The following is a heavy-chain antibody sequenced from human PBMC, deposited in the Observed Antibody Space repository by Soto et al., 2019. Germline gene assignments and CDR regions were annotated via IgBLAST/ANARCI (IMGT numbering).Heavy chain of an antibody. CDR2: IRAGDDKT. V-gene: IGHV1-3*01. Sequence: QVQLVQSGAEVKKPGASVKLSCRAVGYHVTTQTMNWVRQAPGQRLEWMGWIRAGDDKTKYLQKFQGRVSITSDTSASTVYMELTSLTSEDTAVYYCARDIVTLGPRANDAFDLWGQGSLVTVYS. CDR1: GYHVTTQT. D-gene: IGHD1-26*01. CDR3: ARDIVTLGPRANDAFDL. J-gene: IGHJ3*01.